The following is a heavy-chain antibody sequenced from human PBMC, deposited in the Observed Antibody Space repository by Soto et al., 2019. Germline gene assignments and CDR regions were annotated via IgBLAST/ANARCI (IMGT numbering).Heavy chain of an antibody. J-gene: IGHJ4*02. CDR1: GGSFSGYY. CDR3: AREWVAVAGHLGRNFDY. D-gene: IGHD6-19*01. V-gene: IGHV4-34*01. CDR2: INHSGST. Sequence: QVQLQQWGAGLLKPSETLSLTCAVYGGSFSGYYWSWIRQPPGKGLEWIGEINHSGSTNYNPSLKSRVTLSVDTSKNPFSLKLSSVTAADTAVYYCAREWVAVAGHLGRNFDYWGQGTLVTVSS.